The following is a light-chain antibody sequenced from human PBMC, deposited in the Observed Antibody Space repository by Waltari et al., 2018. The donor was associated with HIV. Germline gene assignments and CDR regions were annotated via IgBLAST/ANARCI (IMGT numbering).Light chain of an antibody. CDR2: DDS. CDR1: SSDVGGSNY. Sequence: QSALTQPRSVSGSPGQSVNLSCPGTSSDVGGSNYLSWYQQPPGKAPKLMIYDDSNRPSGVPDRFSVSKSVNTASLTISGLQAEDEADYYFCSYAGIYEVFGTGTKVTVL. J-gene: IGLJ1*01. CDR3: CSYAGIYEV. V-gene: IGLV2-11*01.